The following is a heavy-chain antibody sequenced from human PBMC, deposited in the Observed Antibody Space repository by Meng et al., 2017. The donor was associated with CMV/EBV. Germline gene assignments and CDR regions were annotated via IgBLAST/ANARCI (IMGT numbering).Heavy chain of an antibody. V-gene: IGHV3-21*04. D-gene: IGHD3-3*01. CDR3: ARGNYDFWSGYSDTFDY. CDR1: GFTFIVHY. CDR2: ISSSSSYI. J-gene: IGHJ4*02. Sequence: GGSLRLSCAASGFTFIVHYMNWVRQAPGKGLEWVSSISSSSSYIYYADSVKGRFTISRDNAKNSLYLQMNSLRAEDTAVYYCARGNYDFWSGYSDTFDYWGQGTLVTVSS.